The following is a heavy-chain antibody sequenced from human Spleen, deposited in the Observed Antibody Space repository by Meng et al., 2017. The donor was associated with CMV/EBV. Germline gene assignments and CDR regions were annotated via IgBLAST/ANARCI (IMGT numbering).Heavy chain of an antibody. D-gene: IGHD3-10*01. CDR2: IYHSGSA. V-gene: IGHV4-59*01. CDR3: AASLVRGAFDF. CDR1: GGSFNNYF. Sequence: SETLSLTCTVSGGSFNNYFWSWIRQPPGKGLEWIGYIYHSGSANYSPSLKSRVTISIDTSKNQFSLKLSSVTAADTAVYYCAASLVRGAFDFWGQGTMVTVSS. J-gene: IGHJ3*01.